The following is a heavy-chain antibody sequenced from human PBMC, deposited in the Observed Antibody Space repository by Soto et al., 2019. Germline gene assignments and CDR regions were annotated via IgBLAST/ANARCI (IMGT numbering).Heavy chain of an antibody. CDR2: INPILSMS. CDR3: ANIYGSEYRAFDS. CDR1: GDTFSFYT. D-gene: IGHD3-10*01. Sequence: ASVKVSCKASGDTFSFYTINWVRQAPGLGLEWVGRINPILSMSNYAQKFQGRVTMTADKSTNTAYMELRSLRSEDTAMYFCANIYGSEYRAFDSWSQGALVTVSS. J-gene: IGHJ4*02. V-gene: IGHV1-69*02.